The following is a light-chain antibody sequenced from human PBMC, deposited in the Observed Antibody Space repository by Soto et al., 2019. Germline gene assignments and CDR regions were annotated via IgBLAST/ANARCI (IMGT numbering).Light chain of an antibody. Sequence: QSVLTQPPSASGTPGQRVTISCSGSSSNIESNYVYWYQQLPGTAPRLIIYRNNQRPSGVSDRFSGSKSGTSASLAISALRSEDEADYYCPVWDDSLRGRLFGGGTKLTVL. CDR1: SSNIESNY. V-gene: IGLV1-47*01. CDR2: RNN. J-gene: IGLJ2*01. CDR3: PVWDDSLRGRL.